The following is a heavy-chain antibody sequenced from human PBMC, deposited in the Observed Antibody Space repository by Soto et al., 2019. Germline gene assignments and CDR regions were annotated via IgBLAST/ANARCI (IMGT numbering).Heavy chain of an antibody. Sequence: ASVKVSCKASGYTFTSYGISWVRQAPGQGLEWMGRISAYNGNTNYAQKLQGRVTITADESTSTVYMQLSSLRSGDTAVYYCARSGGLDRDFNYWGQGSLVTVPQ. CDR3: ARSGGLDRDFNY. CDR1: GYTFTSYG. CDR2: ISAYNGNT. J-gene: IGHJ4*02. V-gene: IGHV1-18*01. D-gene: IGHD2-15*01.